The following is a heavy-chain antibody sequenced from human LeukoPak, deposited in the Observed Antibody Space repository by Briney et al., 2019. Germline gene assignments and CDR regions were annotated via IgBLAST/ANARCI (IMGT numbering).Heavy chain of an antibody. CDR3: ARGFRGWYAEGFDY. D-gene: IGHD6-19*01. J-gene: IGHJ4*02. CDR1: GFTLSSYA. CDR2: IPYDGSNK. V-gene: IGHV3-30*14. Sequence: GRTLRLSCAASGFTLSSYAMHWVRQAPGKGLEWVALIPYDGSNKYSADSVKGRFTISRDNSKNTLYLQMNSLRAEDTAVYYCARGFRGWYAEGFDYWGQGTVVTVSS.